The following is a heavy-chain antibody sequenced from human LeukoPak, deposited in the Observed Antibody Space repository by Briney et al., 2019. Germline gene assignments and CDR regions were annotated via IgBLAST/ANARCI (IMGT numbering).Heavy chain of an antibody. CDR1: GGSVSSGSYY. Sequence: SETLSLTCSVSGGSVSSGSYYWSWIRQPAGQRLEWVGRISTSGSTNYNPSLKSRVTMSLDTSKNQFSLKLNSLTAADTAVYYCARGAALAIDYWGQGALVTVSS. CDR3: ARGAALAIDY. CDR2: ISTSGST. J-gene: IGHJ4*02. V-gene: IGHV4-61*02. D-gene: IGHD2-15*01.